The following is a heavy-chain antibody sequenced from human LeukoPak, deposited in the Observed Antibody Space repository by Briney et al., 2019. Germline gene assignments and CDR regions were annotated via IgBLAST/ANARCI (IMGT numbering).Heavy chain of an antibody. V-gene: IGHV3-23*01. D-gene: IGHD5-24*01. CDR1: GFTLGSYA. CDR3: VRDADFYKGDY. CDR2: ISGTGGST. Sequence: PGGSLRVSCVASGFTLGSYAMTWVRQAPGKGLEWVAGISGTGGSTHYADSVKGRFTLSRDYPKNTLYLQMNSLRAEDTAVYYCVRDADFYKGDYWGQGTLVTVSS. J-gene: IGHJ4*02.